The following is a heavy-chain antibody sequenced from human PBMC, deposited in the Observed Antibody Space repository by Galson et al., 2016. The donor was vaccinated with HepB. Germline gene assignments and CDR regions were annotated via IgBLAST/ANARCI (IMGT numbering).Heavy chain of an antibody. Sequence: SLRLSCAASEFPVSSTHMSWVRQAPGKGLEWVSAIGSGGSTYYADSVKGRFTISRDNSKNMLYLQMNSLGVEDTAVDYCAKGRMTIVGGVTQPFDSWGQGSLLTVSS. D-gene: IGHD3-3*01. CDR1: EFPVSSTH. CDR2: IGSGGST. CDR3: AKGRMTIVGGVTQPFDS. V-gene: IGHV3-53*01. J-gene: IGHJ4*02.